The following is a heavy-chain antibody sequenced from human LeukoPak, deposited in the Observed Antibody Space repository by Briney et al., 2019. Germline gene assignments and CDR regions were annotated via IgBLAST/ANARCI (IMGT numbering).Heavy chain of an antibody. D-gene: IGHD1-26*01. J-gene: IGHJ4*02. CDR3: ARGSGGYFDY. V-gene: IGHV4-34*01. CDR1: GGPFSGYY. CDR2: INHSGST. Sequence: SETLSLTCAVYGGPFSGYYWSWIRQPPGKGLEWIGEINHSGSTNYNPSLKSRVTISVDTSKNQLSLKLSSVTAADTAVHYCARGSGGYFDYWGQGTLVTVSS.